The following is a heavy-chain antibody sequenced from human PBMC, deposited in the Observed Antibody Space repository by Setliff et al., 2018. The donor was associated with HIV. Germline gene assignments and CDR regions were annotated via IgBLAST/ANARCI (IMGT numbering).Heavy chain of an antibody. V-gene: IGHV4-34*01. Sequence: SETLSLTCAVYGGPLSGHYWGWIRQPPRQGLEWIGETSHSGKTNYNPSLKSRVTISVDTSKNQFSLKLTSVTAADTAVYYCVTSSSWSSRLNFWGPGMLVTVSS. CDR2: TSHSGKT. CDR3: VTSSSWSSRLNF. J-gene: IGHJ4*02. D-gene: IGHD2-2*01. CDR1: GGPLSGHY.